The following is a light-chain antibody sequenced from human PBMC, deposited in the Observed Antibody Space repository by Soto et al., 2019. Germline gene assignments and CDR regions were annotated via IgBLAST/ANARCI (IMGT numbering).Light chain of an antibody. CDR3: CSHAGSYTYV. J-gene: IGLJ1*01. CDR1: SSDVGGYNY. CDR2: DVT. V-gene: IGLV2-11*01. Sequence: QSALTQPRSVSGSPGQSLTISCTGTSSDVGGYNYVSWYQQHPGKAPKLMIYDVTKRPSGVPDRFSGSKSGNTASLTISGLQAEDEGDCYCCSHAGSYTYVFGTGTKLTVL.